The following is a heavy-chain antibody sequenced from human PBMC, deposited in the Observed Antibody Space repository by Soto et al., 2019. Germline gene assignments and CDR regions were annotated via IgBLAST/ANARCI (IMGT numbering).Heavy chain of an antibody. J-gene: IGHJ4*02. CDR2: IDEYGSTI. CDR3: TRDIGGKGAY. CDR1: GFAFSSYR. V-gene: IGHV3-74*01. Sequence: GSLRLSCAASGFAFSSYRMHWVRQVPGKGLLWVSRIDEYGSTINYADSVKGRFTISRDNARNTLYLEMNSLRAEDTALYYCTRDIGGKGAYWGPGTLVTVSS. D-gene: IGHD3-10*01.